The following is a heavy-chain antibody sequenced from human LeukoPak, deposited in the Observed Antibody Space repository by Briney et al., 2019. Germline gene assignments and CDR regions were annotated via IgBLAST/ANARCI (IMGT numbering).Heavy chain of an antibody. CDR1: GYRFSNDW. J-gene: IGHJ4*02. Sequence: GESLQISCQGSGYRFSNDWIGWVRQMPGKGLEWMGIIYPGDSDTRYSPSFQGQVTISADKSISTAYLQWSSLEASDTAMYYCARRGCNGGSCYGYWGQGTLVTVSS. D-gene: IGHD2-15*01. V-gene: IGHV5-51*01. CDR2: IYPGDSDT. CDR3: ARRGCNGGSCYGY.